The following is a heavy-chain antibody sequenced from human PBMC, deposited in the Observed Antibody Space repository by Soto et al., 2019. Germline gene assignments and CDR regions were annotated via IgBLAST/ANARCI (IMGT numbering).Heavy chain of an antibody. CDR2: IKSKAYGGTT. CDR1: GFTFSNAW. D-gene: IGHD4-4*01. Sequence: GGSLRLSCAASGFTFSNAWMSWVRQAPGKGLEWVGRIKSKAYGGTTEYAASVKGRFTISRDDSKSIAYLQMNSLKTEDTAVYYCTRGVTTYGFGMDVWGQGTTVTVSS. CDR3: TRGVTTYGFGMDV. V-gene: IGHV3-15*01. J-gene: IGHJ6*02.